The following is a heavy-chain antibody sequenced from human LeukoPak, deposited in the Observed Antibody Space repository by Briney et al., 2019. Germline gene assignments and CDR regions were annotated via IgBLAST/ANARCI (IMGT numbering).Heavy chain of an antibody. CDR2: ISAQHGQT. CDR1: GYSENFYG. J-gene: IGHJ4*02. V-gene: IGHV1-18*01. D-gene: IGHD2-8*01. Sequence: ASVKVSCKTSGYSENFYGITWVRQVAGQGLEWMGWISAQHGQTEYAPNSQDRATMTTDTYTNTAYTELRSLRSDDTAVYYCAGSLGYCTSNVCYLKYWGQGTLVTVSS. CDR3: AGSLGYCTSNVCYLKY.